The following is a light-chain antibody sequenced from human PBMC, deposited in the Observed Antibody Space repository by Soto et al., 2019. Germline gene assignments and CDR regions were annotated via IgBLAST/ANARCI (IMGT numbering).Light chain of an antibody. CDR3: FSYAGDSVYV. V-gene: IGLV2-23*02. CDR1: NSDVGSYNL. CDR2: EVT. J-gene: IGLJ1*01. Sequence: QSALTQPASVSGSPRQSITISCTGTNSDVGSYNLVSWFQQHPGKAPKLVISEVTKRPSGVSDRFSGSKSGNTASLTISGLQAEDEADYYCFSYAGDSVYVVGTGTKLAVL.